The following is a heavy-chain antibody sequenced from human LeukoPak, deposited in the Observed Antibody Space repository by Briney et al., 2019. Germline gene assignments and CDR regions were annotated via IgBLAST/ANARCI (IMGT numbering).Heavy chain of an antibody. D-gene: IGHD3-22*01. CDR2: ISYDGSNK. CDR1: GFTFSSYA. J-gene: IGHJ4*02. V-gene: IGHV3-30*01. Sequence: PGGSLRLSCAASGFTFSSYAMHWVRQAPGKGLEWVAVISYDGSNKYYADSVKGRFTISRENSKNTLYLQMNSLRAEDTAVYYCARQTYYYDSSGYYLGAFDYWGQGTLVTVSS. CDR3: ARQTYYYDSSGYYLGAFDY.